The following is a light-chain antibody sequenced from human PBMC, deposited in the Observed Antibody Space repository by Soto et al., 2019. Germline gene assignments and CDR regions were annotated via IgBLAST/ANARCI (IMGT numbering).Light chain of an antibody. J-gene: IGKJ3*01. CDR3: QQYHSLPFT. CDR1: QDISKY. CDR2: EAS. Sequence: DIQMTQSPSSLSASVGDRITITCQASQDISKYLIWYQQTPGKAPKFLIYEASNLERGVPSRFSGSGSGTDFTFTINSLQXXXXATYYCQQYHSLPFTFGPGTKLDIK. V-gene: IGKV1-33*01.